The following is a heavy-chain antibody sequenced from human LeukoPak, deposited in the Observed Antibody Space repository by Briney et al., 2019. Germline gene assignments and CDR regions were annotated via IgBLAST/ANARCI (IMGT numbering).Heavy chain of an antibody. Sequence: ASVKVSCKASDYTLSSYGFGWVGQAPGQGLEWMGWISAYNGNTNYRQKLQGRVTMTTDTSTSTAYMDLRSLRSDDTAIYYCERESPDVSGTYYRDSPDYWGQGTLVTVSS. CDR3: ERESPDVSGTYYRDSPDY. D-gene: IGHD3-10*01. CDR2: ISAYNGNT. V-gene: IGHV1-18*01. J-gene: IGHJ4*02. CDR1: DYTLSSYG.